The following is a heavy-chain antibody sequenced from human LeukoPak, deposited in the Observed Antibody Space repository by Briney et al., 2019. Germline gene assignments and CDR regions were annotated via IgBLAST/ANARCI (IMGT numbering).Heavy chain of an antibody. CDR3: ARVGRGSYDYGDYRVDAFDI. CDR1: GFTFGDYA. CDR2: IRSKTYGGTT. Sequence: GGSLRLSCTASGFTFGDYAMSWVRQAPGKGLEWVGFIRSKTYGGTTEFAASVKGRFTISRDNAKNSLYLQMNSLRAEDTAVYYCARVGRGSYDYGDYRVDAFDIWGQGTMVTVSS. V-gene: IGHV3-49*04. D-gene: IGHD4-17*01. J-gene: IGHJ3*02.